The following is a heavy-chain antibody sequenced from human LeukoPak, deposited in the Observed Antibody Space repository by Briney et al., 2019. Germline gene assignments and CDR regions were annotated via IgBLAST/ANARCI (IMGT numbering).Heavy chain of an antibody. CDR1: GFTFSNYA. CDR3: AKRLSFGVAIGDSDY. D-gene: IGHD3-3*01. CDR2: ISGSGDST. J-gene: IGHJ4*02. Sequence: GGSLRLSCAASGFTFSNYAMSWVRQAPGKGLEWVSAISGSGDSTYYADSVNRRFTISRDSSMETLYLQMNSLRAEDTATYFCAKRLSFGVAIGDSDYWGQGTLVTVSS. V-gene: IGHV3-23*01.